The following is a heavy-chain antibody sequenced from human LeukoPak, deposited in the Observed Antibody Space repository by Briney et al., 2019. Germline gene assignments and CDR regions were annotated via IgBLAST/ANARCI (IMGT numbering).Heavy chain of an antibody. CDR2: IHPSSGST. CDR3: AKVPSRFHRLMVDTNFDY. J-gene: IGHJ4*02. Sequence: ASVKVSCKASGYTFNNYYIHWVRQAPGQGLEWMGIIHPSSGSTGYAQKFQGRVTMTRDNSKNTLYLQMNSLRAEDTAVYYCAKVPSRFHRLMVDTNFDYWGQGTLVTVSS. D-gene: IGHD2-8*01. V-gene: IGHV1-46*02. CDR1: GYTFNNYY.